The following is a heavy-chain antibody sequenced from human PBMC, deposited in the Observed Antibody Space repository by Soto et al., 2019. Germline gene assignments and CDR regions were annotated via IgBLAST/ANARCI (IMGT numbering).Heavy chain of an antibody. Sequence: SETLSLTCTVSGGSISSGGYYWSWIRQHPGKGLEWIGYIYYSGSTYYNPSLKSRVTISVDTSKNQFSLKLSSVTAADTAVYYCARAVRDYDAFDIWGQGTMVTVSS. CDR2: IYYSGST. CDR3: ARAVRDYDAFDI. CDR1: GGSISSGGYY. V-gene: IGHV4-31*03. J-gene: IGHJ3*02. D-gene: IGHD4-17*01.